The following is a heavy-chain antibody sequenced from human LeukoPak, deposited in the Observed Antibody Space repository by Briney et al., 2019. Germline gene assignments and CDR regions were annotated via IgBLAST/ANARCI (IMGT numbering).Heavy chain of an antibody. CDR2: IYYSGST. D-gene: IGHD6-19*01. J-gene: IGHJ4*02. CDR1: GASISPYY. Sequence: PSETLSLTCTVSGASISPYYWSWIRQPPGTGLEWIGYIYYSGSTNYNPSLKSRVTISVDTSKNQFSLKLSSVTAADTAVYYCARSRIAVAGTQFDYWGQGTLVTVSS. CDR3: ARSRIAVAGTQFDY. V-gene: IGHV4-59*01.